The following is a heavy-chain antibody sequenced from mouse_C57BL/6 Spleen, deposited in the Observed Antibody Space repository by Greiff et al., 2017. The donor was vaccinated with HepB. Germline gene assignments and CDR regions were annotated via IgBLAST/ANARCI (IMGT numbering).Heavy chain of an antibody. J-gene: IGHJ4*01. CDR3: AREKGYYGNYVNDAMDY. Sequence: EVMLVESGGGLVKPGGSLKLSCAASGFTFSSYAMSWVRQTPEKRLEWVATISDGGSYTYYPDNVKGRFTISRDNAKNNLYLQLSHLKSEDTAMYYCAREKGYYGNYVNDAMDYWGQGTSVTVSS. D-gene: IGHD2-1*01. CDR1: GFTFSSYA. V-gene: IGHV5-4*01. CDR2: ISDGGSYT.